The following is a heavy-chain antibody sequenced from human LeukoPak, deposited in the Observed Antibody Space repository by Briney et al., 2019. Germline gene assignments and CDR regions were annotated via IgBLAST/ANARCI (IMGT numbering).Heavy chain of an antibody. CDR1: GSSISSYY. Sequence: SETLSLICTVSGSSISSYYWSWVRQPAGKGLEWIGRIYTSGSNNYNPSLKSRVTMSVDTSKNQFSLKLSSVTAADTAVYYCARDNEVAARSFDHWGQGTLVTVSS. D-gene: IGHD6-6*01. V-gene: IGHV4-4*07. CDR3: ARDNEVAARSFDH. J-gene: IGHJ4*02. CDR2: IYTSGSN.